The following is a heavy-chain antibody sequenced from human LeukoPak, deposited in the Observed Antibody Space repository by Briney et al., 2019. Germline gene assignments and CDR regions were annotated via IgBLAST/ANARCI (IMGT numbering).Heavy chain of an antibody. CDR1: GYSFTSYW. J-gene: IGHJ6*03. Sequence: GESLKISCXGSGYSFTSYWIGWARQMPGKGLEWMGIIYPGDSDTRYSPSFQGQVTISADKSISTAYLQWSSLKASDTAMYYCARRSSFADYYYYMDVWGKGTTVTVSS. V-gene: IGHV5-51*01. CDR2: IYPGDSDT. CDR3: ARRSSFADYYYYMDV. D-gene: IGHD2/OR15-2a*01.